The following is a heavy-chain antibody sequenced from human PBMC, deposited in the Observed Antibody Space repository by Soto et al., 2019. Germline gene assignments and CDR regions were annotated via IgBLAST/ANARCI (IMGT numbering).Heavy chain of an antibody. J-gene: IGHJ6*02. CDR1: GGTFSSYA. V-gene: IGHV1-69*13. D-gene: IGHD3-16*01. CDR2: IIPIFGTA. CDR3: ARDRRGELPYYYYGMDV. Sequence: ASVKVSCKASGGTFSSYATSWVRQAPGQGLEWMGGIIPIFGTANYAQKFQGRVTITADESTSTAYMELSSLRSEDTAVYYCARDRRGELPYYYYGMDVWGQGTTVTVSS.